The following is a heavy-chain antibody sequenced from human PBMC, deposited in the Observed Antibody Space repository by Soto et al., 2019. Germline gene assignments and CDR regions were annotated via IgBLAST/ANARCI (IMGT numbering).Heavy chain of an antibody. CDR3: ARGHYDDYSKLVWFDP. V-gene: IGHV3-21*01. Sequence: GGSLRLSCAASGFTFSSYSMNWVRQAPGKGLEWVSSISSSSSYIYYADSVKGRFTISRDNAKNSLYLQMNSLRAEDTAVYYCARGHYDDYSKLVWFDPWGQGTLVTVSS. D-gene: IGHD4-4*01. J-gene: IGHJ5*02. CDR1: GFTFSSYS. CDR2: ISSSSSYI.